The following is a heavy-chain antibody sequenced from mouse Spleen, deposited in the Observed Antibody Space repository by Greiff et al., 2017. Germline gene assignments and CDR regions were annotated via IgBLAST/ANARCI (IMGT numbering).Heavy chain of an antibody. CDR1: GYSITSGYY. D-gene: IGHD2-14*01. Sequence: EVKLMESGPGLVKPSQSLSLTCSVTGYSITSGYYWNWIRQFPGNKLEWMGYISYDGSNNYNPSLKNRISITRDTSKNQFFLKLNSVTTEDTATYYCARGVRWYFDVWGAGTTVTVSS. V-gene: IGHV3-6*01. CDR3: ARGVRWYFDV. J-gene: IGHJ1*01. CDR2: ISYDGSN.